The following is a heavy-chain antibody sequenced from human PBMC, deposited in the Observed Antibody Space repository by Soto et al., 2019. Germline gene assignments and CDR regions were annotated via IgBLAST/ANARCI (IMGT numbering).Heavy chain of an antibody. J-gene: IGHJ5*02. CDR3: ANRVVVVAATTGEHWFDP. D-gene: IGHD2-15*01. V-gene: IGHV4-34*01. CDR1: GGSFSGYY. CDR2: INHSGST. Sequence: SETLSLTCAVYGGSFSGYYWSWIRQPPGKGLEWIGEINHSGSTNYNPSLKSRVTISVDTSKNQFSLKLSSVTAADTAVYYCANRVVVVAATTGEHWFDPWGQGTLVTVSS.